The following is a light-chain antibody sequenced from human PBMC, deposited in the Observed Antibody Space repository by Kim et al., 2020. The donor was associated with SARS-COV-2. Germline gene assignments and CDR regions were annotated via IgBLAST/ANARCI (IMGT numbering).Light chain of an antibody. J-gene: IGKJ5*01. CDR3: QQYGTAPET. CDR1: QSVSSSY. V-gene: IGKV3-20*01. Sequence: EIVLTQSPGTLSLSPGERATLSCRASQSVSSSYLAWYQQKPGQAPRLVIYSASSRASGIPDRFSGSGSGTDFTLTISTLEPEDFAVYYCQQYGTAPETFGQGTQLEIK. CDR2: SAS.